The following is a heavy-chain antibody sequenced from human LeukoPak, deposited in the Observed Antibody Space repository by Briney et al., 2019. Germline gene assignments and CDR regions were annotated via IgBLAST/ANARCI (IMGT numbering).Heavy chain of an antibody. V-gene: IGHV3-48*04. Sequence: GGSLRLSCATSGFTFSIYSMNWVRQAPGKGLEWVSYISSSGSTIYYADSVKGRFTISRDNAKNSLYLQMNSLRAEDTAVYYCARGALEGFGEFFDYWGQGTLVTVSS. D-gene: IGHD3-10*01. J-gene: IGHJ4*02. CDR2: ISSSGSTI. CDR1: GFTFSIYS. CDR3: ARGALEGFGEFFDY.